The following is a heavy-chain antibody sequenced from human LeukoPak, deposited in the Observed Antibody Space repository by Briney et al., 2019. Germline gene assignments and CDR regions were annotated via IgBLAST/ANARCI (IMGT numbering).Heavy chain of an antibody. CDR1: GGSIRSSYYY. D-gene: IGHD6-19*01. CDR3: ARGRIAVAGTKNYFDY. Sequence: SETLSLTCTVSGGSIRSSYYYWGWIRQPPGKGLEWIGSIYDSGSTYYNPSLKSRVTISVDTSKNQFSLKLSSVTAADTAVYYCARGRIAVAGTKNYFDYWGQGTLVTVSS. J-gene: IGHJ4*02. V-gene: IGHV4-39*07. CDR2: IYDSGST.